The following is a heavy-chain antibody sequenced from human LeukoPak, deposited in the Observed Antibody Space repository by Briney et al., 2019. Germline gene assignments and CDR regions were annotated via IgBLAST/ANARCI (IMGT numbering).Heavy chain of an antibody. V-gene: IGHV3-7*01. D-gene: IGHD3-10*01. Sequence: GGSLRLSCLASGFTVSSTYMSWVRQAPGKGLEWVANINQDGTEKYYVDSVKGRFTIARDYAKNSLHLQMNSLRVEDTAVYYCAKVAKYYYGPETYYFFEQWGQGTPVTASS. CDR3: AKVAKYYYGPETYYFFEQ. CDR1: GFTVSSTY. CDR2: INQDGTEK. J-gene: IGHJ4*02.